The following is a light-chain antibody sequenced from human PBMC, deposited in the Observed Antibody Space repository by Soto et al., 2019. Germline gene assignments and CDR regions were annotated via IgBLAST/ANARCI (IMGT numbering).Light chain of an antibody. CDR1: QSVRSN. J-gene: IGKJ1*01. CDR2: GAS. V-gene: IGKV3-15*01. CDR3: QQYNDWTPE. Sequence: LVLTQSPGTLSLSPGERATLSCRVSQSVRSNLAWYQQKPGQAPRLLIYGASTRETGIPARFSGSGAGTECTLTISSLQSEDVGVYYCQQYNDWTPEFGQGTKVDIK.